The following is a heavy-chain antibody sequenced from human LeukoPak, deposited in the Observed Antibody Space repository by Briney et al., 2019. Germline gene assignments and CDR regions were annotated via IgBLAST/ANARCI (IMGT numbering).Heavy chain of an antibody. Sequence: SETLSLTCAVYGGSFSGYYWSWLRQPPGKGLEWIGEINHSGSTNYNPSLKSRVTISVDTSKNQFSLKLSSVNAADTAVYYCARGRGSCSSTSCYILDYWGQGTLVTVSS. J-gene: IGHJ4*02. CDR3: ARGRGSCSSTSCYILDY. D-gene: IGHD2-2*02. CDR1: GGSFSGYY. CDR2: INHSGST. V-gene: IGHV4-34*01.